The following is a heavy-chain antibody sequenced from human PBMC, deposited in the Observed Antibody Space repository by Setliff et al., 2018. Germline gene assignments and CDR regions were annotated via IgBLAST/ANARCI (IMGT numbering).Heavy chain of an antibody. CDR1: GYTFTSYG. CDR3: ALEEYTSRWTKRFDP. J-gene: IGHJ5*02. Sequence: ASVKVSCKASGYTFTSYGISWVRQAPGQGLEWMGWISAYNGNNIYAQNLQGRVTMTTDTSTSTAYMELRSLRSDDTAVYYCALEEYTSRWTKRFDPWGQGTLVTVSS. V-gene: IGHV1-18*01. D-gene: IGHD6-13*01. CDR2: ISAYNGNN.